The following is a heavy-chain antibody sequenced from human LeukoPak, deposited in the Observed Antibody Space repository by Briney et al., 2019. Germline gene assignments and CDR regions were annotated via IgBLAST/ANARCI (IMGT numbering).Heavy chain of an antibody. CDR3: ARDYCSGGSCCSDEFDY. CDR2: INPNSGGT. J-gene: IGHJ4*02. D-gene: IGHD2-15*01. V-gene: IGHV1-2*02. Sequence: GASVKVSCKASVYTFTGYYMHWVRQAPGQGLEWMGWINPNSGGTNYAQKFQGRVTMTRDTSISTAYMELSRLRSDDTAVYYCARDYCSGGSCCSDEFDYWGQGTLVTVSS. CDR1: VYTFTGYY.